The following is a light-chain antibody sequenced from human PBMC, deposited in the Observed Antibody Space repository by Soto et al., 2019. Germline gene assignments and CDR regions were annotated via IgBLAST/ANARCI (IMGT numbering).Light chain of an antibody. J-gene: IGKJ2*01. V-gene: IGKV1-8*01. CDR2: AAS. CDR3: QQYYSYPL. Sequence: AIRMTQSPSSLSASTGDRVTITCRASQGISSYLAWYQQKPGKAPKLLIYAASTLQSGVPSRFSGSGSGTDFILTISCLQSEDFATYYCQQYYSYPLFGQGTKLEIK. CDR1: QGISSY.